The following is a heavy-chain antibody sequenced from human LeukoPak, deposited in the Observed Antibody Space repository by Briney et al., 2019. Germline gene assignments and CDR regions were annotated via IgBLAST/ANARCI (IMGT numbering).Heavy chain of an antibody. CDR1: GYTFTSYA. CDR3: ARVRLDNTMNFDY. CDR2: ISASKGNT. D-gene: IGHD3-22*01. Sequence: GASVKVSCKASGYTFTSYAITWVRQAPGQGLEWMGWISASKGNTNYAQKLQGRVTMTTDTSPTTAYMELRSLRSDDTAVYYCARVRLDNTMNFDYWGQGTLVTVSS. J-gene: IGHJ4*02. V-gene: IGHV1-18*01.